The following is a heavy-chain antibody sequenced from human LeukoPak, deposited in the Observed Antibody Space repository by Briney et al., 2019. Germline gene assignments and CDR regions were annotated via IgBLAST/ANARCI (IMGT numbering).Heavy chain of an antibody. V-gene: IGHV1-18*01. CDR3: ARDRGVYCSSASCSYYFDY. CDR1: GYTFTSYG. J-gene: IGHJ4*02. CDR2: ISAYNGNT. Sequence: ASVKVSCKASGYTFTSYGIRWVRQAPGQGLEWMGWISAYNGNTKHAQKLQDRVTIATDTSTSSAYMELRSLRSDGTGVYYCARDRGVYCSSASCSYYFDYWGQGTLVTVYS. D-gene: IGHD2-2*01.